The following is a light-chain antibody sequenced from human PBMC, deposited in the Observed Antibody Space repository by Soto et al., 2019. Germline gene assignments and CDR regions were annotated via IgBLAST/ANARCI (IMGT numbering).Light chain of an antibody. CDR3: QPYNSYSRT. Sequence: DIQMPQSPSTLSASVGDRVTITCRARQSIDTWLAWYQHKPGKAPKLLIFKASTLETGVPSRFSGSGSETEFTLTINSLQPDDSATYYCQPYNSYSRTFGQGTKVEIK. CDR1: QSIDTW. V-gene: IGKV1-5*03. J-gene: IGKJ1*01. CDR2: KAS.